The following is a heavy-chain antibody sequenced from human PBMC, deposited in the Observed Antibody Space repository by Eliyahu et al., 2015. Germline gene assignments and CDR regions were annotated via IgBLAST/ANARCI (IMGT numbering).Heavy chain of an antibody. CDR3: ARSIPFITMIVVVKDEGFDY. D-gene: IGHD3-22*01. Sequence: QVQLVQSGAEVKKPGASVKVSCKASGYTFXSYGISWVRQAPGQGLEWMGWISAYNGNTNYAQKLQGRVTMTTDTSTSTAYMELRSLRSDDTAVYYCARSIPFITMIVVVKDEGFDYWGQGTLVTVSS. CDR1: GYTFXSYG. CDR2: ISAYNGNT. V-gene: IGHV1-18*04. J-gene: IGHJ4*02.